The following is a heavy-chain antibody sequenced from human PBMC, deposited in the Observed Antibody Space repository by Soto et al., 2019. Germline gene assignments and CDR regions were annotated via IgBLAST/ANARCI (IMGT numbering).Heavy chain of an antibody. Sequence: GASMKVSCKASGFTFTSSSVQWVRQARGRRLEWIGWIVVGSGNTNYAQKFQERVTITRDMSTSTAYMELSSLRSEDTAVYYCAADPVWVQPPGTYYYGMDVWGQGTTVTVSS. D-gene: IGHD5-18*01. CDR2: IVVGSGNT. CDR3: AADPVWVQPPGTYYYGMDV. V-gene: IGHV1-58*01. J-gene: IGHJ6*02. CDR1: GFTFTSSS.